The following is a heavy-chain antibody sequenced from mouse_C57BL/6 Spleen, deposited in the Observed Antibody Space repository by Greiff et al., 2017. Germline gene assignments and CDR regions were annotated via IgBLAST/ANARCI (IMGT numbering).Heavy chain of an antibody. CDR1: GYTFTSYW. CDR2: IDPNSGGT. Sequence: QVQLQQPGAELVKPGASVKLSCKASGYTFTSYWLHWVKQRPGRGLEWIGRIDPNSGGTKYNEKFKSKATLTVDKPSSTAYMQLSSLTSEDSAVYYCASYGSSYWYFDVWGTGTTVTVSS. D-gene: IGHD1-1*01. J-gene: IGHJ1*03. V-gene: IGHV1-72*01. CDR3: ASYGSSYWYFDV.